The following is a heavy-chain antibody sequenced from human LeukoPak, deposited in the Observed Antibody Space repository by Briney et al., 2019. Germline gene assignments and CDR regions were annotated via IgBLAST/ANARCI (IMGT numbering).Heavy chain of an antibody. Sequence: ASVKVSCKASGYTFTGYYMHWVRQAPGQGLEWMGWISGYNGNTNYAQKLQGRVTMTTDTPTSTAYMQLRSLRSDDTAVYYCARVSSRGSGSYAYWGQGTLVTVSS. CDR1: GYTFTGYY. V-gene: IGHV1-18*04. J-gene: IGHJ4*02. D-gene: IGHD3-10*01. CDR3: ARVSSRGSGSYAY. CDR2: ISGYNGNT.